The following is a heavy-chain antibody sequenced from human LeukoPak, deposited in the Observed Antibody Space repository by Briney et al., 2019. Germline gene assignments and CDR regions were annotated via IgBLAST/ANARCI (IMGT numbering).Heavy chain of an antibody. Sequence: TGGSLRLSCAASGFTFSDYYMSWIRQAPGKGLEWVSVIYSGSSTYYADSVKGRFTISRDSSKNTLYLQMNSLRAEDTAVYYCARATGYSYSYNYYYGMDVWGQGTTVTVSS. CDR2: IYSGSST. V-gene: IGHV3-66*01. CDR3: ARATGYSYSYNYYYGMDV. D-gene: IGHD5-18*01. CDR1: GFTFSDYY. J-gene: IGHJ6*02.